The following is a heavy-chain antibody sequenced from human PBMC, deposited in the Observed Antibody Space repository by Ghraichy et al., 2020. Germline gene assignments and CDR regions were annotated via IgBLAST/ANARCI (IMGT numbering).Heavy chain of an antibody. V-gene: IGHV3-74*01. Sequence: GGSLRLSCAASGFSFTDYWMHWVRHTPWRGLEWVSHLNIDGTTVNYADSVKGRFTISRDNAKNTMYLQMVSLTVDDTAVYYCVRSYKDGLRHFDYWGQGTLVTIFS. CDR2: LNIDGTTV. D-gene: IGHD1-14*01. CDR1: GFSFTDYW. J-gene: IGHJ4*02. CDR3: VRSYKDGLRHFDY.